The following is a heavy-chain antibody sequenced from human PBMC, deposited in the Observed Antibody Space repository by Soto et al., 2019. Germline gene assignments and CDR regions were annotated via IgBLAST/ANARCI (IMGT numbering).Heavy chain of an antibody. Sequence: SETLSLTCTFSRGSISSYYWSWIRQPPGKGLEWIGYIYYSGTTDYNPSLKSRVTISVDTSKNQFSLKLSSVTAADTAVYYCARHGDGYNYGTFTGFDYWGQGTLVTVSS. CDR2: IYYSGTT. CDR1: RGSISSYY. V-gene: IGHV4-59*08. CDR3: ARHGDGYNYGTFTGFDY. D-gene: IGHD5-12*01. J-gene: IGHJ4*02.